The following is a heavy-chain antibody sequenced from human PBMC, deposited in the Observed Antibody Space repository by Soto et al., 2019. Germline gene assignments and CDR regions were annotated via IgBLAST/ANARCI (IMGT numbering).Heavy chain of an antibody. CDR2: MYHSGNT. CDR1: GGSIISSNHY. Sequence: SGTLSLTCTVSGGSIISSNHYWAWIRQPPGEGLEWIGSMYHSGNTYYNPSLNSRVTISVDTSKNQFSLKLSSVTAADTPMYFCASNYFHSWTGPYTGVFYFDFWGQGALITVS. V-gene: IGHV4-39*01. J-gene: IGHJ4*02. CDR3: ASNYFHSWTGPYTGVFYFDF. D-gene: IGHD3-3*01.